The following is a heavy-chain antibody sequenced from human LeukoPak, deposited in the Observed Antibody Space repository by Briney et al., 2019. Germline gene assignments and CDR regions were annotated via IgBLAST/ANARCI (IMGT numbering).Heavy chain of an antibody. CDR1: GFSLSTSGVG. CDR3: AHTFYDSSVGPFDY. J-gene: IGHJ4*02. V-gene: IGHV2-5*01. D-gene: IGHD3-22*01. CDR2: IYWNDDK. Sequence: ESGPTLVKPTQTLTLTCTFSGFSLSTSGVGVGWIRQPPGKALEWLALIYWNDDKRYSPSLKSRLTLTKDTSKNQVVLTMTNMDPVDTATYYCAHTFYDSSVGPFDYWGQGTLVTVSS.